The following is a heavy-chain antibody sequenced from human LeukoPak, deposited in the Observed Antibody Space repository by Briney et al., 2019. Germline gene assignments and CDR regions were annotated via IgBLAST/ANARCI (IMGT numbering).Heavy chain of an antibody. Sequence: SQTLSLTCAISGDSVSSNSAAWNWIRQSPSRGLEWLGRTYYRSKWYNDYAVSVKSRITINPDTSKNQFSLQLSSVTAADTAVYYCARYAGYRTAPSYFDYWGQGTLVTVSS. CDR2: TYYRSKWYN. CDR1: GDSVSSNSAA. J-gene: IGHJ4*02. V-gene: IGHV6-1*01. D-gene: IGHD1-1*01. CDR3: ARYAGYRTAPSYFDY.